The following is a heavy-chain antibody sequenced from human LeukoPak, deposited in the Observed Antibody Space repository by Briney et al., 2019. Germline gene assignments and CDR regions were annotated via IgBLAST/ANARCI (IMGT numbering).Heavy chain of an antibody. V-gene: IGHV3-53*01. Sequence: GGSLRLSCAASGFTVSTNYMTWVRQAPGKGLEWVSVIYSGGSTYYADSVKGRFTISRDNARNSLYLEMNSLRADDTAMYFCARSVVPAGAWFDPWGQGTLVIVS. CDR1: GFTVSTNY. CDR2: IYSGGST. J-gene: IGHJ5*02. D-gene: IGHD2-2*01. CDR3: ARSVVPAGAWFDP.